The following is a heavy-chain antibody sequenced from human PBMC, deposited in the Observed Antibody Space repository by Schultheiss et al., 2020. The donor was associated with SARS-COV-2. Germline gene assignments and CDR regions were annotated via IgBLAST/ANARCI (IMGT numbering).Heavy chain of an antibody. D-gene: IGHD3-22*01. V-gene: IGHV4-31*01. Sequence: SETLSLTCTVSGGSISSGGYYWSWIRQHPGKGLEWIGYIYYSGSTYYNPSLGSLLTISIDTSKNQFSLKLRSVTAADTAVYYCARAHYYDGSGYYYDYWGQGTLVTVSS. CDR2: IYYSGST. CDR3: ARAHYYDGSGYYYDY. CDR1: GGSISSGGYY. J-gene: IGHJ4*02.